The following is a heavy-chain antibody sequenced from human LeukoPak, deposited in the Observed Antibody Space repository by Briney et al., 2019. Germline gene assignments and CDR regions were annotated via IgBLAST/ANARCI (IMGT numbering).Heavy chain of an antibody. CDR1: GGSISSYY. V-gene: IGHV4-59*01. CDR3: ARDNYDSSGYYPGWFDP. J-gene: IGHJ5*02. Sequence: PWETLSLTCTVSGGSISSYYWSWIRQPPGKGLEWIGYIYYSGSTNYNPSLKSRVTISVDTSKNQFSLKLSSVTAADTAVYYCARDNYDSSGYYPGWFDPWGQGTLVTVSS. CDR2: IYYSGST. D-gene: IGHD3-22*01.